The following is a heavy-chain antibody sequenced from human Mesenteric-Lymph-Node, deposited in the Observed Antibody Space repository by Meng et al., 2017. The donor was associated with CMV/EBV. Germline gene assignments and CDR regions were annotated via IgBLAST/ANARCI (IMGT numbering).Heavy chain of an antibody. Sequence: YGGSFSGYYWNWIRQPPGKGLEWIGEIRLSGSTNYNPSLKSRVTISVDTSKSQFSLKLRSVTAADTAVYYCAREPIYCSGTTCYHFDYWGQGTLVTVSS. J-gene: IGHJ4*01. CDR3: AREPIYCSGTTCYHFDY. CDR2: IRLSGST. CDR1: GGSFSGYY. V-gene: IGHV4-34*01. D-gene: IGHD2-2*01.